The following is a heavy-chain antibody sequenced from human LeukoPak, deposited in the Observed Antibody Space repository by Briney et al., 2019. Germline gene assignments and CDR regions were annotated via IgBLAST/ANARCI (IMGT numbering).Heavy chain of an antibody. Sequence: GGSLRLSCAASGFTFSDYYMSWIRQAPGKGLEWVSSISSTGGTTYYADSVKGRFTISRDNSKNTLYLQMNSLRAEDTAIYYCAKNGDRGAYCTGGTCYPYFYYYMDVWGKGTTVT. CDR1: GFTFSDYY. V-gene: IGHV3-23*01. CDR3: AKNGDRGAYCTGGTCYPYFYYYMDV. D-gene: IGHD2-15*01. CDR2: ISSTGGTT. J-gene: IGHJ6*03.